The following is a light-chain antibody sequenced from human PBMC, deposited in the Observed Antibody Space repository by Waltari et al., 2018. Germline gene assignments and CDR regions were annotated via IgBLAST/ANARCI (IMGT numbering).Light chain of an antibody. J-gene: IGKJ4*01. V-gene: IGKV3-15*01. CDR3: QQYSTRPLT. CDR2: GAA. Sequence: SPSTLAFSPGERATPSCRASQSVLTHLAWYQHKFGQAPRLLIFGAANRPTGVPARFSGSGSGTEFTLTISSLQAEDFALYYCQQYSTRPLTFGGGTKVAVK. CDR1: QSVLTH.